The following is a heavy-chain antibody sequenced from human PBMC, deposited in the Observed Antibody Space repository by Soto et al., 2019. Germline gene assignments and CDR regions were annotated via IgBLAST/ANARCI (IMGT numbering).Heavy chain of an antibody. J-gene: IGHJ4*02. Sequence: LRLSCAASGFTFSSYSMNWVRQAPGKGLEWVSSISSSSSYIYYADSVKGRFTISRDNSKNTLYLEMNSLRAEDTAVYYCAKSGFTHHFFDYWGQGTLVTVYS. CDR2: ISSSSSYI. V-gene: IGHV3-21*01. CDR3: AKSGFTHHFFDY. CDR1: GFTFSSYS. D-gene: IGHD3-10*01.